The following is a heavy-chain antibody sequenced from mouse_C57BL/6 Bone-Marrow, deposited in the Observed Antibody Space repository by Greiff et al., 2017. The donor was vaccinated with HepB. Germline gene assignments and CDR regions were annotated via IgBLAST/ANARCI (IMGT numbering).Heavy chain of an antibody. D-gene: IGHD2-5*01. V-gene: IGHV1-59*01. CDR2: IDPSDSYT. Sequence: QVQLQQSGAELVRPGTSVKLSCKASGYTFTSYWMHWVKQRPGQGLEWIGVIDPSDSYTNYNQKFKGKATLTVDTSSSTAYMQLSSLTSEDSAVYYCARGRICYSNFAWFAYWGQGTLVTVSA. CDR3: ARGRICYSNFAWFAY. CDR1: GYTFTSYW. J-gene: IGHJ3*01.